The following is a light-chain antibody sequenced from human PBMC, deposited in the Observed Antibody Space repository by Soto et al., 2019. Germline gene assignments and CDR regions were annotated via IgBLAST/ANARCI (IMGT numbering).Light chain of an antibody. CDR1: QSLLHANRHNY. V-gene: IGKV2-28*01. Sequence: DIVMTQSPLFLPVTPGEPASVSCRSSQSLLHANRHNYLNWFLQKPGQSPQLLLYLGSNRASGVPDRFSGGGSGTDFTLRISRVEAEDVGIYYCMQTRQTPFTFGPGTKVDLK. J-gene: IGKJ3*01. CDR3: MQTRQTPFT. CDR2: LGS.